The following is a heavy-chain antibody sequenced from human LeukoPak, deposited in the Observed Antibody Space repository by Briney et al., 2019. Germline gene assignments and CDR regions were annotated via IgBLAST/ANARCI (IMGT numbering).Heavy chain of an antibody. Sequence: PSETLSLTCTVSGGSISNTSYYWSWIRQSPGKGLEWIGYIYYRGSTSYNPSLKSRVTISLDTSKNQFSLKLTSVTAADTAVYYCARIAFDSSGYYLYRWGQGTLVTVSS. D-gene: IGHD3-22*01. CDR3: ARIAFDSSGYYLYR. J-gene: IGHJ4*02. CDR1: GGSISNTSYY. V-gene: IGHV4-61*01. CDR2: IYYRGST.